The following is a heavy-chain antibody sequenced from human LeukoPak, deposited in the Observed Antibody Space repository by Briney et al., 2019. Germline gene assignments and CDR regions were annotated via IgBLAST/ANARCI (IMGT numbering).Heavy chain of an antibody. Sequence: PSETLSLTCTVSGGSISSGSYYWSWIRQPAGKGLEWIGRIYTSGSTNYNPSLKSRVTISVDTSKNQFSLKLSSVTAADTAVYYCARARGLGYCSSTSCHDAFDIWGQGTMVTVSS. D-gene: IGHD2-2*01. J-gene: IGHJ3*02. V-gene: IGHV4-61*02. CDR3: ARARGLGYCSSTSCHDAFDI. CDR1: GGSISSGSYY. CDR2: IYTSGST.